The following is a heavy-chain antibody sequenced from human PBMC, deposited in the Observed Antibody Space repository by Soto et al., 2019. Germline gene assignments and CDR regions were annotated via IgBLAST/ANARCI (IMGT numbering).Heavy chain of an antibody. CDR1: GGPFSDYY. CDR2: INYSGST. Sequence: QGHLQQWGAGLLKPSETLSLTCAVYGGPFSDYYWSWVRQPPGKGLEWIAEINYSGSTRYNPSLMSRAPISSDTSKNQVSLNLSSVTAADTAVYYCVIYADSGWYFNPWGRGTLVTVSS. CDR3: VIYADSGWYFNP. J-gene: IGHJ2*01. V-gene: IGHV4-34*01. D-gene: IGHD4-17*01.